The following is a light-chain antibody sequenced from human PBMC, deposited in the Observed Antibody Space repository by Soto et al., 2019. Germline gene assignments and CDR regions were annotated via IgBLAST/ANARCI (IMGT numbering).Light chain of an antibody. Sequence: EIVMTQSPATLSVSPGERATLSCRASQSVGSDLAWYQHKPGQAPRLLIFGASTRATGIPARFSGSGSGTEFALTITSLQSEDFAVYYCQQCNNWPRTFGQGTKAEMK. J-gene: IGKJ1*01. CDR1: QSVGSD. V-gene: IGKV3-15*01. CDR2: GAS. CDR3: QQCNNWPRT.